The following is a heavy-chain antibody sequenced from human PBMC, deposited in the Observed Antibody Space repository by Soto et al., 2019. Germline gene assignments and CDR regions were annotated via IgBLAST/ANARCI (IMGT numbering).Heavy chain of an antibody. CDR3: ARFSSGLYDAFDI. D-gene: IGHD6-19*01. Sequence: QVQLVASGGGVVQPGRSLRLSCAASGFTFSSYGMHWVRQAPGKGLEWVAVIWYDGSNKYYADSVKGRFTISRDNSKNTLYLQMNSLRAEDTAVYYCARFSSGLYDAFDIWGQGTMVTVSS. CDR2: IWYDGSNK. J-gene: IGHJ3*02. V-gene: IGHV3-33*01. CDR1: GFTFSSYG.